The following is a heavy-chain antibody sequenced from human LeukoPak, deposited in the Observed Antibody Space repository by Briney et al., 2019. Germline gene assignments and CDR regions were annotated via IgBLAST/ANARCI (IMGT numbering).Heavy chain of an antibody. CDR2: IYYSGGT. CDR1: GGSISSYY. J-gene: IGHJ4*02. V-gene: IGHV4-59*01. CDR3: AATSSSWVVPY. Sequence: PSETLSLTCTVSGGSISSYYWSWIRQPPGKGLEWIGYIYYSGGTIYNPSLKSRVTISIDTSKNQFSLRLSSVTTADTAVYYCAATSSSWVVPYWGQGTLVTVSS. D-gene: IGHD6-13*01.